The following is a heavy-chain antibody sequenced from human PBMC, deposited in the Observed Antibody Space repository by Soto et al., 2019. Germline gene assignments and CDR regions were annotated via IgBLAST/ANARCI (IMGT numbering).Heavy chain of an antibody. CDR2: ISSNGNST. Sequence: QSGGSLRLSCAASGFTFSRYPMHWVRQAPGKGLEYVSAISSNGNSTFYADSVRGRFTLSRDNFKNTLYLQMGSLRVEDMAVYYCARGLIPYGMDVWGQGTTVTVSS. CDR3: ARGLIPYGMDV. V-gene: IGHV3-64*02. J-gene: IGHJ6*02. CDR1: GFTFSRYP.